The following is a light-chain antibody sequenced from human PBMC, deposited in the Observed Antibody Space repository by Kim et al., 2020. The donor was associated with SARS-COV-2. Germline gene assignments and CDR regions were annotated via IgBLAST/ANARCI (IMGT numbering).Light chain of an antibody. J-gene: IGLJ3*02. V-gene: IGLV1-40*01. CDR1: SSNIGAGYD. Sequence: QSVLTQPPSVSGAPGQRVTISCTGSSSNIGAGYDVHWYQQLPGTAPKLLIYGNSNRPSGVPDRFSGSKSGTSASLAITGLQAEDEADCYCQSYDSSLSGSFGGGTQLTVL. CDR2: GNS. CDR3: QSYDSSLSGS.